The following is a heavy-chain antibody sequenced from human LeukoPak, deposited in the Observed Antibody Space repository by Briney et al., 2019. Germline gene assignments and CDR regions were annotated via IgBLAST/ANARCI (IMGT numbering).Heavy chain of an antibody. Sequence: SQTLSLTCTVSGGSISSGGYYWSWIRQPPGKGLEWIGYIYHSGSTYYNPSLKSRVTISVDRSKNQFSLKLSSVTAADTAVYYCARTPLGYCSSTSCYTVPLVDYWGQGTLVTVSS. CDR3: ARTPLGYCSSTSCYTVPLVDY. CDR2: IYHSGST. D-gene: IGHD2-2*02. V-gene: IGHV4-30-2*01. CDR1: GGSISSGGYY. J-gene: IGHJ4*02.